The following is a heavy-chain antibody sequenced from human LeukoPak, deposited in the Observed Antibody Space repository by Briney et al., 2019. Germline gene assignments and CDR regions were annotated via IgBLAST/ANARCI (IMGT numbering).Heavy chain of an antibody. CDR1: GGSISSSSYY. V-gene: IGHV4-39*07. J-gene: IGHJ5*02. Sequence: SETLSLTCTVSGGSISSSSYYWGWIRQPPGKGLEWIASIHYNGNAFYNPSLKSRVTISIDTSENQFSLRVKSLTAADTAVYFCAITPRPKNIFDPWGQGTLVTVSS. CDR2: IHYNGNA. D-gene: IGHD1-14*01. CDR3: AITPRPKNIFDP.